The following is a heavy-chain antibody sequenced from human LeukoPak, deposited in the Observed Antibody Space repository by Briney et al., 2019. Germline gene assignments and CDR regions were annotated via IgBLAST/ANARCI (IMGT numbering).Heavy chain of an antibody. CDR1: GYTFTSYG. J-gene: IGHJ4*02. CDR3: ARDRSYDFWSGYSTPDY. V-gene: IGHV3-33*01. CDR2: IWYDGSNK. D-gene: IGHD3-3*01. Sequence: SCKASGYTFTSYGISWVRQAPGKGLEWVAVIWYDGSNKYYADSVKGRFTISRDNSKNTLDLQMNSLRAEDTAVYYCARDRSYDFWSGYSTPDYWGQGTLVTVSS.